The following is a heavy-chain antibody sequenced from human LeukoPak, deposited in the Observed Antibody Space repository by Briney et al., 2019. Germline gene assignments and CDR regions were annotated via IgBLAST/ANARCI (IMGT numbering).Heavy chain of an antibody. CDR2: INYSGNI. CDR1: GGSISSSSYY. Sequence: SETLSLTCSVSGGSISSSSYYWGWIRQPPGKGLEGFASINYSGNIYNNSSLKRRVPITEHPSKTQFSLRLSYVTAGDTAVDYGARDSGAVAGPHRDPKFDYWGQGTLVTVSS. D-gene: IGHD6-19*01. V-gene: IGHV4-39*07. CDR3: ARDSGAVAGPHRDPKFDY. J-gene: IGHJ4*02.